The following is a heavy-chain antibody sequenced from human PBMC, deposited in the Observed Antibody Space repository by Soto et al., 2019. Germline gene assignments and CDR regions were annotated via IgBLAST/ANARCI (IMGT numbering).Heavy chain of an antibody. Sequence: QVQLVQSGAEVKKPGSSVKVSCKASGGTFSSYSINWVRQAPGQGLEWMGEIIPIFGTANYAQKFQGRVTITADESTSTAYLEPRSLKTEDRGVDYRARDGEDHSGGLENWGQRTVVTVCS. CDR3: ARDGEDHSGGLEN. D-gene: IGHD2-21*01. J-gene: IGHJ4*02. CDR1: GGTFSSYS. CDR2: IIPIFGTA. V-gene: IGHV1-69*01.